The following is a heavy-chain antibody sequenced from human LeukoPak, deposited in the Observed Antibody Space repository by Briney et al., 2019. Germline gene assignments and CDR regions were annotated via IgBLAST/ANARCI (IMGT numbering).Heavy chain of an antibody. D-gene: IGHD3-10*01. CDR2: ISSSGSTI. CDR3: AITLVWVIQNYYMDV. V-gene: IGHV3-48*03. J-gene: IGHJ6*03. CDR1: GFTFSSYE. Sequence: PGGSLRLSCAASGFTFSSYEMNWVRQAPGKGLEWVSYISSSGSTIYYADSVKGRFTISRDNAKNSLYLQMNSLRAEDTAVYYCAITLVWVIQNYYMDVWGKGTTVTVSS.